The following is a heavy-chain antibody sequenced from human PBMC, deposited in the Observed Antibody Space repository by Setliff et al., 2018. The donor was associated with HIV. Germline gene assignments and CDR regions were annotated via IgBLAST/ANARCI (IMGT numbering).Heavy chain of an antibody. CDR2: IYYSGST. CDR1: GGSISNYY. V-gene: IGHV4-59*08. J-gene: IGHJ6*03. CDR3: ARQHYYDSSGRNLMDV. D-gene: IGHD3-22*01. Sequence: SETLSLTCTVSGGSISNYYWSWIRQPPGKGLEWIGYIYYSGSTTYNPSLESRVTISIDTSKNQFSLKLSSVTAADTAVYYYARQHYYDSSGRNLMDVWGKGTTVTVSS.